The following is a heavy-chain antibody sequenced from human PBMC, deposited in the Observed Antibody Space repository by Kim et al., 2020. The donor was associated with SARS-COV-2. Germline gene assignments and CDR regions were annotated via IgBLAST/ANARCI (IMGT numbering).Heavy chain of an antibody. CDR1: GFTFDDYA. D-gene: IGHD3-16*01. Sequence: GGSLRLSCAASGFTFDDYAMPWIRQAPGKGLEWVSGISWNRGSIGYADSVKGRFTISRDNAKNSLYLQMNSLRAEDTALYYCAKDPSDGVGGIEVWGQGT. CDR2: ISWNRGSI. V-gene: IGHV3-9*01. CDR3: AKDPSDGVGGIEV. J-gene: IGHJ6*02.